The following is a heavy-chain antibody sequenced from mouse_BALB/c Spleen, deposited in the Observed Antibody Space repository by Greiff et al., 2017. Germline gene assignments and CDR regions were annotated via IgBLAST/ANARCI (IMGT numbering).Heavy chain of an antibody. Sequence: VQLQQSGPDLVKPSQSLSLTCTVTGYSITSGYSWPWIRQFPGNKLEWMGYIHYSGSTNYNPSLKSRISITRDTSKNQFFLQLNSVTTEDTATYYCARMVGNYGEYFDYWGQGTTLTVSS. V-gene: IGHV3-1*02. J-gene: IGHJ2*01. CDR3: ARMVGNYGEYFDY. CDR2: IHYSGST. D-gene: IGHD2-1*01. CDR1: GYSITSGYS.